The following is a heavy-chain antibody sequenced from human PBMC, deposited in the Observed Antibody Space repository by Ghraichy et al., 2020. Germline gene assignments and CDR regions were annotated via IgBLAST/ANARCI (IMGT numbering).Heavy chain of an antibody. V-gene: IGHV4-59*01. CDR1: GGSIGTFY. D-gene: IGHD2-15*01. J-gene: IGHJ5*02. Sequence: SETLSLTCTVSGGSIGTFYWSWLRQPPGKGLEWIGHIFYTGSTNYNPSLKSRLTISVDTSRNQFSLNLKSVTAADTAVYYCAWSRYCSGATCYEDFNFFAPWGQGTLVTVSS. CDR3: AWSRYCSGATCYEDFNFFAP. CDR2: IFYTGST.